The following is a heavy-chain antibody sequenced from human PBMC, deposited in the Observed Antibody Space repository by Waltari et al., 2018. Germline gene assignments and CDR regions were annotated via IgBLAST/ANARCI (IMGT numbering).Heavy chain of an antibody. Sequence: EVQLVQSGAEVRRPGESLSISCQGSGYNFSNYLIGWVRQQPGKGLEWMGIIYPGDSDTRYSPSFQGQVTISVDKTIKTAYLQWSSLKASDTATYYCARHRTRSTLYNWFDPWGQGTHVSVSS. CDR2: IYPGDSDT. CDR3: ARHRTRSTLYNWFDP. D-gene: IGHD2-2*01. CDR1: GYNFSNYL. J-gene: IGHJ5*02. V-gene: IGHV5-51*01.